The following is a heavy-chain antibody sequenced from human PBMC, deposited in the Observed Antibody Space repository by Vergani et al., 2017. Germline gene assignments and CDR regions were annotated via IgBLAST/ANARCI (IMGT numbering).Heavy chain of an antibody. Sequence: QITLRESGPTLVKPTQTLTLTCTFSGFSLTTGGEGVGWIRQPPGRALEWLAFVYWNDDELYSPALKSRVTITKDTSKNEVILTMATMDPVDTATYYCVQRVSYFDWDGAFDVWGPGTMVTVSS. CDR3: VQRVSYFDWDGAFDV. CDR1: GFSLTTGGEG. V-gene: IGHV2-5*01. CDR2: VYWNDDE. J-gene: IGHJ3*01. D-gene: IGHD3-9*01.